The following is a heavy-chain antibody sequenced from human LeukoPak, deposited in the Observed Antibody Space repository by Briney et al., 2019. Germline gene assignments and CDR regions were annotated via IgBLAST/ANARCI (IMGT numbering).Heavy chain of an antibody. V-gene: IGHV3-21*01. CDR3: ARAKGSGWYSWPNDY. Sequence: GGSLRLSCAASGFTFSSYSMNWVRQAPGKGLEWVSSISSSSSYIYYADSVKGRFTISRDNAKNSLYLQMNSLRAEDTAVYYCARAKGSGWYSWPNDYWGQGTLVTVSS. J-gene: IGHJ4*02. CDR2: ISSSSSYI. CDR1: GFTFSSYS. D-gene: IGHD6-19*01.